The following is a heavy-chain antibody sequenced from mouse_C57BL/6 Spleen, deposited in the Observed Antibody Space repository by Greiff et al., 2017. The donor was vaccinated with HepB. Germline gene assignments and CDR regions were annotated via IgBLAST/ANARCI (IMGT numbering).Heavy chain of an antibody. J-gene: IGHJ3*01. CDR2: INPSNGGT. D-gene: IGHD2-5*01. CDR3: AREGYYSNFWFAY. CDR1: GYTFTSYW. V-gene: IGHV1-53*01. Sequence: QVQLQQPGTELVKPGASVKLSCKASGYTFTSYWMHWVKQRPGQGLEWIGNINPSNGGTNYNEKFKSKATLTVDKSSSTAYMQLSSLTSEDSAVYDGAREGYYSNFWFAYWGQGTLVTVSA.